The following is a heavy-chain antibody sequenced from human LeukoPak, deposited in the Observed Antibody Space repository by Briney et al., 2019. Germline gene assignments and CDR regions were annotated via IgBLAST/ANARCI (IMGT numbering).Heavy chain of an antibody. D-gene: IGHD2-21*02. CDR1: GGSFSGYY. J-gene: IGHJ4*02. V-gene: IGHV4-34*01. CDR3: ARGLVAVGDWYFFDY. CDR2: INHSGST. Sequence: SETLSLTCAVYGGSFSGYYWSWIRQPPGKGLEWIGEINHSGSTNYNPSLKSRVTISVDTSKNQFSLKLSSVTAADTAVYYCARGLVAVGDWYFFDYWGQGTLATVSS.